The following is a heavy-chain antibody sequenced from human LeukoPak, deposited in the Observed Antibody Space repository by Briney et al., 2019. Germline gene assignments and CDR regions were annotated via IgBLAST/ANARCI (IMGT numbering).Heavy chain of an antibody. CDR2: IFPDDSNT. CDR1: GYSFASSW. J-gene: IGHJ4*02. CDR3: ARFVGACSGGSCYSDY. V-gene: IGHV5-51*01. D-gene: IGHD2-15*01. Sequence: GESLKISCTASGYSFASSWIAWVRQMPGKGLEWMGIIFPDDSNTGYNPSFQGQVTMSADKSISTAYLQWNSLKASDTAMYYCARFVGACSGGSCYSDYWGQGTLVTVSS.